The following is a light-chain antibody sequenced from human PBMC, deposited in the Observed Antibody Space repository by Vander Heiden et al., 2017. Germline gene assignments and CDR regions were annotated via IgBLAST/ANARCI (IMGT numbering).Light chain of an antibody. CDR3: QQYDNLQLT. V-gene: IGKV1-33*01. J-gene: IGKJ4*01. Sequence: DIQMPQSPSSLSASVGDRVTITCQASQDISNYLNWYQQKPGKAPKLLIYDASNLETGVPSRFSGSGSGTDFTFTISSLQPEDIATYYCQQYDNLQLTFGGGTKVEIK. CDR2: DAS. CDR1: QDISNY.